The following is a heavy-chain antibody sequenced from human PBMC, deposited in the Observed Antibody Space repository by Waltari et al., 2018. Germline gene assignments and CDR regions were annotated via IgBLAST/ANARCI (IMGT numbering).Heavy chain of an antibody. CDR2: INSDGSST. J-gene: IGHJ5*02. D-gene: IGHD3-16*02. CDR3: VRRSIQGFIKEGSNWFDP. Sequence: EVQLVESGGGLVQPGGSLRLSCAASGFTFSGYWMNWVRQVPGKGLEWVSRINSDGSSTIYADSVKGRFTISRDNAKNTLYLQMNSLRADDTAVYFCVRRSIQGFIKEGSNWFDPWGQGTLVTVSS. V-gene: IGHV3-74*01. CDR1: GFTFSGYW.